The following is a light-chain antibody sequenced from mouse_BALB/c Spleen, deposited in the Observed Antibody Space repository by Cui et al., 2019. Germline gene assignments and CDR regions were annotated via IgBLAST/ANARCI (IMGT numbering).Light chain of an antibody. J-gene: IGKJ4*01. Sequence: DIQMTQAPASLYVSVGETVTITCRASENIYSNLAWYQQKQGKSPQLLVYAATNLADGVPSRFSGSGSGTQYSLKINSLQSEDFGSYYCQHFWGTPFTFGSGTKLEIK. CDR3: QHFWGTPFT. V-gene: IGKV12-46*01. CDR1: ENIYSN. CDR2: AAT.